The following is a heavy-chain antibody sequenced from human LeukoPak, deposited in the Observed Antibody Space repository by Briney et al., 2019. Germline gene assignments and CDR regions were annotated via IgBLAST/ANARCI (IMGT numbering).Heavy chain of an antibody. V-gene: IGHV3-23*01. CDR2: VTGRGGAT. Sequence: GGSLRLSCVDSGVSFSWYALAWVRQAPGKGLEWVAAVTGRGGATHYVDSVKGRFTISRDNSKNTMYLQMNSLRSEGTAIYYCASDPNGDYVGALDYWGRGTLVTVSS. J-gene: IGHJ4*01. CDR1: GVSFSWYA. D-gene: IGHD2-8*01. CDR3: ASDPNGDYVGALDY.